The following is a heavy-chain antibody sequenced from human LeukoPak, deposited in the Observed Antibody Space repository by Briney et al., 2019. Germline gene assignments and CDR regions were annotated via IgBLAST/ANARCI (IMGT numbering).Heavy chain of an antibody. D-gene: IGHD2-21*02. J-gene: IGHJ4*02. CDR2: IRYDGTNK. Sequence: GGSLRLSCAASGFTFSNYGMHWVRQTPGKGLEWVAFIRYDGTNKYYADSVKGRFTISRDNSKNTLYLQMNSLRAEDTAVYYCARGDGYYFDYWGQGTLVTVSS. CDR1: GFTFSNYG. V-gene: IGHV3-30*02. CDR3: ARGDGYYFDY.